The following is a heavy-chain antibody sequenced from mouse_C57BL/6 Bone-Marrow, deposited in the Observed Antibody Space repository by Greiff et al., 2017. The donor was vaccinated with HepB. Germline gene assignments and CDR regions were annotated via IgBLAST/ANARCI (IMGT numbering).Heavy chain of an antibody. CDR1: GYTFTSYW. D-gene: IGHD1-1*01. CDR3: ASVTTVVAEGFAY. Sequence: QVQLQQPGAELVRPGSSVKLSCKASGYTFTSYWMDWVNQRPGQGLEWIGNIYPSDSENNYNKKFKDKAILTVDRSSSTTYMQLSSLTSEDSAVYYCASVTTVVAEGFAYWGQGTLVTVSA. CDR2: IYPSDSEN. J-gene: IGHJ3*01. V-gene: IGHV1-61*01.